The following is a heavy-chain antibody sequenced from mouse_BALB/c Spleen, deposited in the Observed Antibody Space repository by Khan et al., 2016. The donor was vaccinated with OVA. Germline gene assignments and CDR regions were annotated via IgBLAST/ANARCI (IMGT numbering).Heavy chain of an antibody. CDR2: IWGDGST. D-gene: IGHD2-1*01. Sequence: VQLQESGPGILQPSQTLSLTCSFSGFSLSTSGLGVSWIRQPSGQGLEWLGVIWGDGSTTYHSALISRLSISKDNSKSQVFLKLNSLQTDDTATYYCAKLDGIFYAVDYWGQGTSVTGSS. CDR1: GFSLSTSG. CDR3: AKLDGIFYAVDY. V-gene: IGHV2-3*01. J-gene: IGHJ4*01.